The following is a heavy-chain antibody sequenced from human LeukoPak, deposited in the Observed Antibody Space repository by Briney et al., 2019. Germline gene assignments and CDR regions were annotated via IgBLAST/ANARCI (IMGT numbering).Heavy chain of an antibody. D-gene: IGHD2-15*01. J-gene: IGHJ4*02. CDR3: ARGYCSGGSCQYY. Sequence: SETLSLTCAVSGGSISSGGYSWSWIRQPPGKGLEWIGYIYHSGSTYYNPSLKSRVTISVDTSKKQFSLKLSSVTAADTAVYYCARGYCSGGSCQYYWGQGTLVTVSS. CDR1: GGSISSGGYS. CDR2: IYHSGST. V-gene: IGHV4-30-2*01.